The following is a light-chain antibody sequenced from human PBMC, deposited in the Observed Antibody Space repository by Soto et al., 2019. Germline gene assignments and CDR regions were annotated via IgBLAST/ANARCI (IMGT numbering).Light chain of an antibody. CDR2: ANS. Sequence: QALQTQLAPGSRAPGQRGIDSCSGSSSSHGAGYDVHWYQQLPGTSPKLLIFANSNRPSGVPDQFSASRSGSSASLTITGLQAEDEADYYCQSYDTSLSGSYGFGSGTKVTVL. CDR3: QSYDTSLSGSYG. V-gene: IGLV1-40*01. J-gene: IGLJ1*01. CDR1: SSSHGAGYD.